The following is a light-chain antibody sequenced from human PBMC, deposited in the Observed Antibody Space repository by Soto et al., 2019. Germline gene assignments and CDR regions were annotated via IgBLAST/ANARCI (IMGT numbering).Light chain of an antibody. Sequence: EIVLTQSPGTLSLSPGERATLSYRASQSVSSSYLAWYQQKPGQAPRLLIYGASSRATGIPDRFSGSGSGTDFTLTISSLEPEDFAVYYCQQYGSSPPITFGQGTRLEIK. J-gene: IGKJ5*01. CDR2: GAS. CDR3: QQYGSSPPIT. V-gene: IGKV3-20*01. CDR1: QSVSSSY.